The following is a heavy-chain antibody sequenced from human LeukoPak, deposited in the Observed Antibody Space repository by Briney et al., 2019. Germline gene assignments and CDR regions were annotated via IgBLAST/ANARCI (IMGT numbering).Heavy chain of an antibody. CDR2: ISSDGSTI. J-gene: IGHJ4*02. CDR1: GFTFSDDY. V-gene: IGHV3-11*01. D-gene: IGHD4-17*01. Sequence: GGSLRLSCAASGFTFSDDYVSWIRQAPGKGPEWVSYISSDGSTIFYADSVKGRFTISRDNAKSSLFLQMNSLRAEDTAVYYCARERTTVRYWGQGTLVTVSS. CDR3: ARERTTVRY.